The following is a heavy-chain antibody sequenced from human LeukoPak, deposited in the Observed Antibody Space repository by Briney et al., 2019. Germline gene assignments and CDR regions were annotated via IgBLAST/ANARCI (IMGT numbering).Heavy chain of an antibody. Sequence: SETLSLTCAVYGGSFRGYYWSGIRQPPGKGLEWRGEINHSGSTNYNPSLKSRVTISVDTSKNQYSLKLSSVTAADTAVYYCSRCGYGGYCRRAFCDYWGQRTVVTL. V-gene: IGHV4-34*01. CDR3: SRCGYGGYCRRAFCDY. D-gene: IGHD5-12*01. CDR1: GGSFRGYY. J-gene: IGHJ4*02. CDR2: INHSGST.